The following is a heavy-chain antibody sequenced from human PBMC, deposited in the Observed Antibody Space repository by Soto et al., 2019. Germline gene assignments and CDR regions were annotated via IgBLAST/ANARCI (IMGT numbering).Heavy chain of an antibody. CDR2: IYYSGST. D-gene: IGHD6-13*01. CDR1: GGSISSYY. CDR3: ARGRGSSWTFDD. Sequence: QVQLQESGPRLVKPSETLSLTCTVSGGSISSYYWIWIRQPPGKGLEWIGYIYYSGSTNYNPSLKSRVTISVYKSKNQFSLNISSVIAADTAVYYCARGRGSSWTFDDWGQGTLVTVSS. J-gene: IGHJ4*02. V-gene: IGHV4-59*01.